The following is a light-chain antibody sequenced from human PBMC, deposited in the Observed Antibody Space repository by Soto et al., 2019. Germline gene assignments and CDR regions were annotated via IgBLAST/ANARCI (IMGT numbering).Light chain of an antibody. CDR3: QQYKDWPTT. V-gene: IGKV3-15*01. CDR1: QTLDSM. J-gene: IGKJ1*01. Sequence: IVLTQSPATLSVSPGERATLSCWASQTLDSMVAWYQQKSGQAPRLLIYSASARATGVPARFSGNGSGTDFTLTISSLQSEDLGVYYCQQYKDWPTTFGQGTKV. CDR2: SAS.